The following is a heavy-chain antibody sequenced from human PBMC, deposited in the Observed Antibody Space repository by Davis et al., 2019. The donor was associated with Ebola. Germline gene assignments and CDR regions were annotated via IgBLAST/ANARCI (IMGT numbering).Heavy chain of an antibody. J-gene: IGHJ4*02. D-gene: IGHD3-16*01. CDR1: GGSLSGYY. Sequence: PSETLSLTCGVCGGSLSGYYWTWIRQAPGKGLEWIGEIDDDGDTTYRASLKSRLTISLDTSKNQFSLKLTSVTAADTAIYFCARDFGDGAHFDYRGQGILVTVSS. V-gene: IGHV4-34*01. CDR2: IDDDGDT. CDR3: ARDFGDGAHFDY.